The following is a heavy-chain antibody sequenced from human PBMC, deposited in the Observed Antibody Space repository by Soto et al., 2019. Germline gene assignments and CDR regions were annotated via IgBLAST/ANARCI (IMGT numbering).Heavy chain of an antibody. Sequence: GGSLRLSCAASGFTFSSYAMSWVRQAPGKGLEWVSAISGSGGSTYYADSVKGRFTISRDNSKNTLYLQMNSLRAEDTAVYYCAKDAGTAIGIAVAGTEFVSGYFDYWGQGTLVTVSS. CDR2: ISGSGGST. CDR1: GFTFSSYA. V-gene: IGHV3-23*01. CDR3: AKDAGTAIGIAVAGTEFVSGYFDY. D-gene: IGHD6-19*01. J-gene: IGHJ4*02.